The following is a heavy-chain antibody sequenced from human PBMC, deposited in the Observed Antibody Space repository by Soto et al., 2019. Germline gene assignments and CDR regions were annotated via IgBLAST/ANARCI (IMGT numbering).Heavy chain of an antibody. CDR1: GFTFSNYA. Sequence: GGSLRLSCAASGFTFSNYAMHWVRQAPGKGLEWVAVISYDGSEAIYADSVKGRFTISRDNSKQTLVLEMDSLRPEDTAVYYCARDSGAILRFLEWALLSWGQGTRVTVS. J-gene: IGHJ5*02. V-gene: IGHV3-30*04. CDR2: ISYDGSEA. D-gene: IGHD3-3*01. CDR3: ARDSGAILRFLEWALLS.